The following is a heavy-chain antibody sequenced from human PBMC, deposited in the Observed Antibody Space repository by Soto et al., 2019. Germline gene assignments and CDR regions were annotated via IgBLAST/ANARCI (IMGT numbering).Heavy chain of an antibody. CDR2: IYYSGST. V-gene: IGHV4-31*03. J-gene: IGHJ6*02. CDR3: ARDFAVVAATGYYYYGMDV. D-gene: IGHD2-15*01. Sequence: QVQLQESGPGLVKPSQTLSLTCTVSGGSISSGGYYWSWIRQHPGKGLEWIGYIYYSGSTYYNLSLKSRVTISVDTSKNQFSLKLSSVTAADTAVYYCARDFAVVAATGYYYYGMDVWGQGTTVTVSS. CDR1: GGSISSGGYY.